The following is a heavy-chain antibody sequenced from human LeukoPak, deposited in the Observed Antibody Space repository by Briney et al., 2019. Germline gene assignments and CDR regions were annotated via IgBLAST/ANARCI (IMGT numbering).Heavy chain of an antibody. D-gene: IGHD1-26*01. J-gene: IGHJ3*02. CDR3: ARVGSWDAFDI. CDR2: ISSNGGST. CDR1: GFTFSSYA. Sequence: GGSLRLSCAASGFTFSSYAMHWVRQAPGKGPEYVSAISSNGGSTYYANSVKGRFTISRDNSKNTLYLQMGSLRAEDMAVYYCARVGSWDAFDIWGQGTTVTVSS. V-gene: IGHV3-64*01.